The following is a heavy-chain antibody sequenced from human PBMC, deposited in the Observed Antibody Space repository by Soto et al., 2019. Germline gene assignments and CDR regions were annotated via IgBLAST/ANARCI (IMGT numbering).Heavy chain of an antibody. Sequence: QVQLVQSGAEVKKPGSSVKVSCKASGGTFSSYAISWVRQAPGQGLEWMGGIIPIFGTANYAQKFQGRVTITADESTSTAYMELSILRSEDTAVYYCARDRGYYYGSGSYYIPFYWGQGTLVTVSS. CDR2: IIPIFGTA. D-gene: IGHD3-10*01. V-gene: IGHV1-69*01. J-gene: IGHJ4*02. CDR1: GGTFSSYA. CDR3: ARDRGYYYGSGSYYIPFY.